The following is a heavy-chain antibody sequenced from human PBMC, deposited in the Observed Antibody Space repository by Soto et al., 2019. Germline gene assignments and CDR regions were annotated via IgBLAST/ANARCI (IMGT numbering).Heavy chain of an antibody. Sequence: PGGSLRLSCAASGFTFSSYYMTWVRQAPGKGLEWVANIDRQGSEKNYADSVRGRFTISRDNAGNSLFLQVSSLRAEDTAVYYCARDQGYCTNGVCYTVNDYWGQGALVTVSS. D-gene: IGHD2-8*01. CDR3: ARDQGYCTNGVCYTVNDY. CDR1: GFTFSSYY. V-gene: IGHV3-7*05. J-gene: IGHJ4*02. CDR2: IDRQGSEK.